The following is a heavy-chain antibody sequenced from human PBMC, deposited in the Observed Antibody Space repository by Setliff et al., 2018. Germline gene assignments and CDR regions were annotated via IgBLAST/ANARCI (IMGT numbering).Heavy chain of an antibody. Sequence: SCAASGFTFSNAWMSWVRQAPGKGLEWVGRIKSKTDGGTTDYAAPVKGRFTISRDDSKNTLYLQMNSLKTEDTAEYYCTTATYYDILTEALFDYWGQGTLVTVSS. J-gene: IGHJ4*02. CDR2: IKSKTDGGTT. D-gene: IGHD3-9*01. V-gene: IGHV3-15*01. CDR3: TTATYYDILTEALFDY. CDR1: GFTFSNAW.